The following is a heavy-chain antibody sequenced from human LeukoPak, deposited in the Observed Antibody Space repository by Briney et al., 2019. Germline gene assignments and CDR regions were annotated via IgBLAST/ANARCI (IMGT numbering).Heavy chain of an antibody. CDR2: IIPIFGTA. J-gene: IGHJ4*02. Sequence: ASVKVSCKASGGTFSSYAISWVRQAPGQGLEWMGGIIPIFGTANYAQKFQGRVTITADESTSTAYMELSSLRSEDTAVYYCASERGGDGYNREYYFDYWGQGTLVTVSS. D-gene: IGHD5-24*01. CDR1: GGTFSSYA. CDR3: ASERGGDGYNREYYFDY. V-gene: IGHV1-69*13.